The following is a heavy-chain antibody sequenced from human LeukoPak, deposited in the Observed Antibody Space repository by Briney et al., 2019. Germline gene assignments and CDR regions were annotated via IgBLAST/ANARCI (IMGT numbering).Heavy chain of an antibody. CDR2: TSGNGGRT. J-gene: IGHJ4*02. CDR1: EFTFSNYA. Sequence: GGSLRLSCGASEFTFSNYAMSWVRQAPGKGLEWVSATSGNGGRTYYADSVEGRFTISRDNSKNTLYLQMNSLRPEDTAVFYCASRLKIPSDYGLSKYYFDSWGQGTLVTVSS. CDR3: ASRLKIPSDYGLSKYYFDS. V-gene: IGHV3-23*01. D-gene: IGHD4-17*01.